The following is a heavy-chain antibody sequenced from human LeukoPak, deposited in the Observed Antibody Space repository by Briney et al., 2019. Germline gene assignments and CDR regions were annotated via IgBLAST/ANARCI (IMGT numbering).Heavy chain of an antibody. CDR2: LYKSGNT. CDR3: ARPTLSDYSPPDY. Sequence: PSETLSLTCAVSGGSISGSLYYWGWIRQPPGKGLEWIVSLYKSGNTYYNPSLKSRVTMSLDMSKNQFSLNLSSVTAADTAIYYCARPTLSDYSPPDYWGQGTLVTVSS. CDR1: GGSISGSLYY. J-gene: IGHJ4*02. D-gene: IGHD3-9*01. V-gene: IGHV4-39*01.